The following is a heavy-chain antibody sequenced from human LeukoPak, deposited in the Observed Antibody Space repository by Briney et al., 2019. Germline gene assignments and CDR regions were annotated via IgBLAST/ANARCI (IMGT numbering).Heavy chain of an antibody. CDR3: ARDWNRGSNFDY. Sequence: ASVTVSCKASGYTFTAYYIHWVRQAPGQGLEWMGIIDPSGGGTRYGQKVQDRVTMTMDTSTSTVYMELSGLRSEDTAVYYCARDWNRGSNFDYWGQGTLVTVSS. J-gene: IGHJ4*02. V-gene: IGHV1-46*01. CDR2: IDPSGGGT. CDR1: GYTFTAYY. D-gene: IGHD1-1*01.